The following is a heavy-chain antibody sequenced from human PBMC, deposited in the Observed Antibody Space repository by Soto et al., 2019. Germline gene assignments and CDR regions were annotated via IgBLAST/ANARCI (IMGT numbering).Heavy chain of an antibody. J-gene: IGHJ6*02. CDR1: GFTFSSYE. V-gene: IGHV3-48*03. Sequence: VGSLRLSCAASGFTFSSYEMNWVRQAPGKGLEWVSYISSSGSTIYYADSVKGRFTISRDNAKNSLYLQMNSLRAEDTAVYYCADDHYGMDVWGQGTTVTVSS. CDR2: ISSSGSTI. CDR3: ADDHYGMDV.